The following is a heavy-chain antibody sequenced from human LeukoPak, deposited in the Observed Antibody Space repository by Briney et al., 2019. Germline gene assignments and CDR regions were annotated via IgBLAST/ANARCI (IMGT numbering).Heavy chain of an antibody. J-gene: IGHJ5*02. D-gene: IGHD6-19*01. CDR2: ISAYNGNT. CDR3: AKGRVVAGTKSLMYHWLDP. V-gene: IGHV1-18*01. CDR1: GYTFTSYG. Sequence: ASVKVSCKASGYTFTSYGISWVRQAPGQGLEWMGWISAYNGNTNYAQKLQGRVTMTTDTSTSTAYMELRSLRSDDTAVYYCAKGRVVAGTKSLMYHWLDPWGQGTLVTVSS.